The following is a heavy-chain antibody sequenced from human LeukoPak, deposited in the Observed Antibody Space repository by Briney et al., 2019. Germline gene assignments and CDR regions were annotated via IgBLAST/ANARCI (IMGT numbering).Heavy chain of an antibody. CDR3: ARGSSVRDWFDL. CDR1: GYTFTDYC. CDR2: INPNTGVT. V-gene: IGHV1-2*02. Sequence: GASVKVSCKTSGYTFTDYCMHWVRQAPGQGLEWMGWINPNTGVTNYAQKFQGRVTMTRDTSISTAYMELSSLISDDTAVYYCARGSSVRDWFDLWGQGTLVTVSS. J-gene: IGHJ5*02. D-gene: IGHD1-1*01.